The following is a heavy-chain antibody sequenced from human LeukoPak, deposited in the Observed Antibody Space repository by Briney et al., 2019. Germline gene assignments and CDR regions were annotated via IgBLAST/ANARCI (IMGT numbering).Heavy chain of an antibody. Sequence: SETLSLTCTVSGVSISSGDYYWSWIRQPPGKGLEWNGYIYYSGSTYYNPSLKSRVTISVDTSKNQFSLKLSSVTAADTAVYYCASTINNDYGDYGRFDYWGQGTLVTVSS. V-gene: IGHV4-30-4*08. J-gene: IGHJ4*02. CDR1: GVSISSGDYY. CDR2: IYYSGST. D-gene: IGHD4-17*01. CDR3: ASTINNDYGDYGRFDY.